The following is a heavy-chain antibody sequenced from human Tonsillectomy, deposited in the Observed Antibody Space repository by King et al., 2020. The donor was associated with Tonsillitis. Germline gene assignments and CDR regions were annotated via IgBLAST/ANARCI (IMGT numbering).Heavy chain of an antibody. D-gene: IGHD3-10*01. CDR3: ARGILWFGELEWFDP. V-gene: IGHV1-46*01. J-gene: IGHJ5*02. Sequence: VQLVESGAEVKKPGASVKVSCKASGYTFTSYYMHWVRQAPGQGLEWMGIINPSGGSTSYAQKFQGRVTMTRDTSTSTVYMELSSLRSEGTAVYYCARGILWFGELEWFDPWGQGTLVTVSS. CDR1: GYTFTSYY. CDR2: INPSGGST.